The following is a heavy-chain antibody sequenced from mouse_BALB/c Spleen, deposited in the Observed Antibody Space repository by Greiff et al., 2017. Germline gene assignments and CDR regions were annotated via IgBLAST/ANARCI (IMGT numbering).Heavy chain of an antibody. D-gene: IGHD2-4*01. V-gene: IGHV5-4*02. J-gene: IGHJ3*01. CDR2: ISDGGSYT. CDR1: GFTFSDYY. Sequence: EVKLVESGGGLVKPGGSLKLSCAASGFTFSDYYMYWVRQTPEKRLEWVATISDGGSYTYYPDSVKGRFTISRDNAKNNLYLQMSSLKSEDTAMYYCARDRGMITTKGFAYWGQGTLVTVSA. CDR3: ARDRGMITTKGFAY.